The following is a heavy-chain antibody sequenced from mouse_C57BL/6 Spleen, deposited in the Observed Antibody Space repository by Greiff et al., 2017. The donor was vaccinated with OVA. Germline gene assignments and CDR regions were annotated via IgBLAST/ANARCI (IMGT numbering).Heavy chain of an antibody. CDR1: GYTFTDYE. Sequence: QVQLQQSGAELVRPGASVTLSCKASGYTFTDYEMHWVKQTPVHGLEWIGAIDPETGGTAYNQKFKGKAILTADKSSSTAYMELRSLTSEDSAVYYCTRGGIYDGSPMDYWGQVTSVTVSS. CDR3: TRGGIYDGSPMDY. J-gene: IGHJ4*01. D-gene: IGHD2-3*01. V-gene: IGHV1-15*01. CDR2: IDPETGGT.